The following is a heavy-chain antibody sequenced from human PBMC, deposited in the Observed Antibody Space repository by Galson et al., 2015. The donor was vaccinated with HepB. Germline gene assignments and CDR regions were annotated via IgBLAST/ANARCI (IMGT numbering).Heavy chain of an antibody. D-gene: IGHD5-12*01. CDR2: ISSSSSYT. V-gene: IGHV3-11*06. CDR1: GFTFSDYY. Sequence: SLRLSCAASGFTFSDYYMSWLRQAPGKGLEWVSYISSSSSYTNYADSVKGRFTISRDNAKNSLYLQMNSLRAEDTAVYYCARAVDIVATIDYWGQGTLVTVSS. J-gene: IGHJ4*02. CDR3: ARAVDIVATIDY.